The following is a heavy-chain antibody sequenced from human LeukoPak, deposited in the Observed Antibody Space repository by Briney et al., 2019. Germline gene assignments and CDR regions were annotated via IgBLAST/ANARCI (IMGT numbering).Heavy chain of an antibody. CDR2: INPNSGGT. D-gene: IGHD3-16*01. Sequence: ASVKVSCKASGYTFTGYYMHWVRQAPGQGLEWMGWINPNSGGTNYAQKFQGRVTMTRDTSISTAYMELRSLRSDDTAVYYCARVSSRGSSPGDYWGQGTLVTVSS. J-gene: IGHJ4*02. V-gene: IGHV1-2*02. CDR1: GYTFTGYY. CDR3: ARVSSRGSSPGDY.